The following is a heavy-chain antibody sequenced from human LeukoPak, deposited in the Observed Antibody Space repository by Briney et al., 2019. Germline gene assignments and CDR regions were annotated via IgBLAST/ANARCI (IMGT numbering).Heavy chain of an antibody. D-gene: IGHD2-2*01. CDR2: ISYDGSNK. V-gene: IGHV3-30-3*01. J-gene: IGHJ6*02. Sequence: GRSLRLSCAASGFTFSSYAMHWVRQAPGKGLEWVAVISYDGSNKYYADSVKGRFTISRDNSKNTLYLQMNSLRAEDTAVYYCARVPRLYCSSTSCYGMDVWGQGTTVTVSS. CDR1: GFTFSSYA. CDR3: ARVPRLYCSSTSCYGMDV.